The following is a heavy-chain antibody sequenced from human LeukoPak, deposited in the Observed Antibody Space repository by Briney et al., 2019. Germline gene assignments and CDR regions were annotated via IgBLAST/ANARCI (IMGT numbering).Heavy chain of an antibody. Sequence: GRSLRLSCAASGFTFSSYGMHWVRQAPGKGLEWVAVISYDGSNKYYADSVKGRFTISRDNSKNTLYLQMNSLRAEDTAVYYCAKSRQWLGLYYYYGMDVWGQGTTVTVSS. D-gene: IGHD6-19*01. CDR2: ISYDGSNK. J-gene: IGHJ6*02. V-gene: IGHV3-30*18. CDR3: AKSRQWLGLYYYYGMDV. CDR1: GFTFSSYG.